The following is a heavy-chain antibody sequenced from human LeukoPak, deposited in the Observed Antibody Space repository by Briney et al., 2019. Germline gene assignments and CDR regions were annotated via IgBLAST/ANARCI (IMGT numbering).Heavy chain of an antibody. V-gene: IGHV1-46*01. J-gene: IGHJ4*02. CDR1: GYTFTSYY. Sequence: RGASVKVSCKASGYTFTSYYMHWVRQAPGQGLEWMGIINPSGGSTSYAQKFQGRVTMTRDTSTSTVYMELSSLRSEDTAVYYCARDQIGRDGYNAPDYWGQGTLVTVSS. D-gene: IGHD5-24*01. CDR3: ARDQIGRDGYNAPDY. CDR2: INPSGGST.